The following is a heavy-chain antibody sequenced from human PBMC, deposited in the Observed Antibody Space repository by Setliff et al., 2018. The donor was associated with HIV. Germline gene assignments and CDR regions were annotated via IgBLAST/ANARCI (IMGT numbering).Heavy chain of an antibody. D-gene: IGHD6-6*01. CDR1: GYSFTDYY. J-gene: IGHJ4*02. CDR2: INPTSGAT. Sequence: ASVKVSCKASGYSFTDYYIHWVRQAPGQGLEWMGRINPTSGATFYSQEFHGRVTMTSDTSTTTVYMELNRLTSDDTAVYYCAISTRPYWGQGTLVTVSS. V-gene: IGHV1-2*06. CDR3: AISTRPY.